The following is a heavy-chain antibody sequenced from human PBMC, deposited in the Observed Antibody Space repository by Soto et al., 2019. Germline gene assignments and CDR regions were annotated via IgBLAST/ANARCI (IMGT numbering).Heavy chain of an antibody. V-gene: IGHV4-31*03. CDR3: ARSPHIQLWSYPSDY. D-gene: IGHD5-18*01. CDR2: IYFSGST. J-gene: IGHJ4*02. Sequence: QVQLQESGPGLVKPSQTLSLTCTVSGGSISSGGYYWSWIRQPPGKGLEWLGYIYFSGSTYYNPAPKSRVTIAVDTSKNQFSLKLSSVTAADTAVYYCARSPHIQLWSYPSDYWGQGTLVTVSS. CDR1: GGSISSGGYY.